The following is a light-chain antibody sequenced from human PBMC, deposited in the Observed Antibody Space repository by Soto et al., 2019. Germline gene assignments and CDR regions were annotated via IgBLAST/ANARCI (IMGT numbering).Light chain of an antibody. CDR1: SSDVGSYNL. CDR3: CSYGGSITPVV. J-gene: IGLJ2*01. CDR2: EST. V-gene: IGLV2-23*01. Sequence: QSALTQPASVSGSPGQSITISCTGTSSDVGSYNLVSWYQQHPGKAPKLIIYESTKRPSGVSNRFSGSKSGNTASLTISGLQSEDEADYYCCSYGGSITPVVFGGGTKLTVL.